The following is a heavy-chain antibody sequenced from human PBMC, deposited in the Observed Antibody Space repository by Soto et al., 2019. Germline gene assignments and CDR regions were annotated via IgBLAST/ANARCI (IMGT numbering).Heavy chain of an antibody. CDR3: ASAHDYGDYEFEY. V-gene: IGHV4-59*01. CDR2: IYYSGST. D-gene: IGHD4-17*01. Sequence: SETLSLTCTVSGGSISSYYWSWIRQPPGKGLEWIGYIYYSGSTNYNPSLKSRVTISVDTSKNQFSLTLSSVTAADTAVYYCASAHDYGDYEFEYWGQGTLVTV. J-gene: IGHJ4*02. CDR1: GGSISSYY.